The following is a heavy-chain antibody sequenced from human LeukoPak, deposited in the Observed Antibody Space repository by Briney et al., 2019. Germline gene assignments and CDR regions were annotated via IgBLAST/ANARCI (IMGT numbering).Heavy chain of an antibody. J-gene: IGHJ4*02. CDR2: ISPNSGGT. V-gene: IGHV1-2*02. Sequence: GASVKVSCKASGYTFTGYYMHWVRQAPGQGLEWMGWISPNSGGTHYAQKFQGRVTMTRDTSISTAYMELSRLRSDDTAVYYCARAGHQLKYSGGYLAYWGQGTLVTVSS. D-gene: IGHD1-26*01. CDR1: GYTFTGYY. CDR3: ARAGHQLKYSGGYLAY.